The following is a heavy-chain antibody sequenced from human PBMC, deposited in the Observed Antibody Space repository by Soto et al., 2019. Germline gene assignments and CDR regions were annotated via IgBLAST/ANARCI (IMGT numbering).Heavy chain of an antibody. D-gene: IGHD2-8*01. CDR1: GFTFSSHE. CDR2: ISGSGSTI. Sequence: GGSLRLSCEATGFTFSSHEMNWIRQTPGRRLEWIAKISGSGSTINYADSVKGRFTISRDNVQRTLHLQMDSLRVEDTGVYYCARGGVYWGRGTLVTVSS. J-gene: IGHJ1*01. V-gene: IGHV3-48*03. CDR3: ARGGVY.